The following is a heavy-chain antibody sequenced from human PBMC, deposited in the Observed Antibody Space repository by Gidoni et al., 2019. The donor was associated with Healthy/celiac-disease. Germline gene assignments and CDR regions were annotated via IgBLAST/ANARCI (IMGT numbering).Heavy chain of an antibody. CDR2: INHSGST. CDR3: ARGHIPSVGASYFDY. D-gene: IGHD1-26*01. Sequence: QVQLQQWGAGLLTPSETLSLTCAVYGGSFSGYYWSWLRQPPGKGLEWIGEINHSGSTNYNPSLKSRVTISVDTSKNQFSLKLSSVTAADTAVYYCARGHIPSVGASYFDYWGQGTLVTVSS. CDR1: GGSFSGYY. V-gene: IGHV4-34*01. J-gene: IGHJ4*02.